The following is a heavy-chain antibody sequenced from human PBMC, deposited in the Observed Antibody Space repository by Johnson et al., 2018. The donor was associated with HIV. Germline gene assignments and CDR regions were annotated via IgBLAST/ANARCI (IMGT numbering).Heavy chain of an antibody. Sequence: QVQLVESGGGLVQPGGSLRLSCAASGFTFRNFVMNWVRQAPGKGLEWVAVISYDGSNKYYADSVKGRFTISRDNSKNTLYLQMNSLRAEDTALYYCAKGVNTAMVLLGAFDIWGQGTMVTVSS. V-gene: IGHV3-30-3*01. CDR1: GFTFRNFV. D-gene: IGHD5-18*01. CDR3: AKGVNTAMVLLGAFDI. CDR2: ISYDGSNK. J-gene: IGHJ3*02.